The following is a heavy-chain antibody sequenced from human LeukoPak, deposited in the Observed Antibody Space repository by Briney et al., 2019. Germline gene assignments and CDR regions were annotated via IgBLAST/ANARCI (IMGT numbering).Heavy chain of an antibody. CDR1: GGSFSGYY. CDR3: ARRDGLSGDNWFDP. D-gene: IGHD7-27*01. CDR2: INHSGST. J-gene: IGHJ5*02. Sequence: PSETLSLTCAVYGGSFSGYYWSWIRQPPGKGLEWIGEINHSGSTNYNPSLKSRVTISVDTSKNQFSLKLSSVTAADTAVYYCARRDGLSGDNWFDPWGQGTLVTVSS. V-gene: IGHV4-34*01.